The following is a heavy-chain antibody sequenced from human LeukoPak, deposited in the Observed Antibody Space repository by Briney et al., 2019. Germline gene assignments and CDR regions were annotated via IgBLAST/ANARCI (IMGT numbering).Heavy chain of an antibody. V-gene: IGHV3-30*02. D-gene: IGHD1-14*01. CDR1: GFTFSSYW. CDR2: IRYDGNNK. CDR3: VKDNPLDY. J-gene: IGHJ4*02. Sequence: GGSLRLSCAASGFTFSSYWMSWVRQAPGKGLEWVAFIRYDGNNKLYADSMKGRFTISRDNSKNTLYLHINSLRAEDTALYYCVKDNPLDYWGQGTLVIVSS.